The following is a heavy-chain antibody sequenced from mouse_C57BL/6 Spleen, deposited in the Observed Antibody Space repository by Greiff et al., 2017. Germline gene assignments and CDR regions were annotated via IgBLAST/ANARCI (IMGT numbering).Heavy chain of an antibody. J-gene: IGHJ3*01. Sequence: QVQLQQSGAELMKPGASVKLSCKPTGYTFTGYWLEWVKQRPGHGLEWIGEILPGSGSTNYIEKFKGKATFTAAKSSNTGDMKLRSLKNEDSDICYSARGPYSNYDWFAYWGQGTLVTVSA. CDR3: ARGPYSNYDWFAY. D-gene: IGHD2-5*01. CDR2: ILPGSGST. V-gene: IGHV1-9*01. CDR1: GYTFTGYW.